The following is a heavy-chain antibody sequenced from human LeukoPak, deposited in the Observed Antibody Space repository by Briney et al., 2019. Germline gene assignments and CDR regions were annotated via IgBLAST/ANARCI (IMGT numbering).Heavy chain of an antibody. J-gene: IGHJ2*01. Sequence: SETLSLTCTVSGYSISSGYYWGWIRQPPGKGLEWIGSIYHSGSTYYNPSLKSRVTISVDKSKNQFSLKLSSVTAADTAVYYCARGEARGYFDLWGRGTLVTVSS. CDR1: GYSISSGYY. CDR2: IYHSGST. D-gene: IGHD1-26*01. CDR3: ARGEARGYFDL. V-gene: IGHV4-38-2*02.